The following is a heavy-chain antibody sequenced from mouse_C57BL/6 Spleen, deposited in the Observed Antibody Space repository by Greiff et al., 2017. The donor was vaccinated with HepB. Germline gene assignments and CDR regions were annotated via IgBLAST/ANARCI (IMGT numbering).Heavy chain of an antibody. V-gene: IGHV1-81*01. J-gene: IGHJ2*01. CDR1: GYTFTSYG. CDR2: IYPRSGNT. CDR3: ARRNYSNYYFDY. Sequence: VKLVESGAELARPGASVKLSCKASGYTFTSYGISWVKQRTGQGLEWIGEIYPRSGNTYYNEKFKGKATLTADKSSSTAYMELRSLTSEDSAVYFCARRNYSNYYFDYWGQGTTLTVSS. D-gene: IGHD2-5*01.